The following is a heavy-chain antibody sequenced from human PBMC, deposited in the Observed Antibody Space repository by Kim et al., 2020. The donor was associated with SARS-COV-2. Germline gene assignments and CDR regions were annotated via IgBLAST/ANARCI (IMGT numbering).Heavy chain of an antibody. Sequence: GGSLRLSCAASGFTFSSYSMNWVRQAPGKGLEWVSSISSSSSYIYYADSVKGRFTISRDNAKNSLYLQMNSLRAEDTAVYYCARGEYYDFWSGYYAPDYYYGMDVWGQGTTVTVSS. CDR1: GFTFSSYS. J-gene: IGHJ6*02. V-gene: IGHV3-21*01. D-gene: IGHD3-3*01. CDR2: ISSSSSYI. CDR3: ARGEYYDFWSGYYAPDYYYGMDV.